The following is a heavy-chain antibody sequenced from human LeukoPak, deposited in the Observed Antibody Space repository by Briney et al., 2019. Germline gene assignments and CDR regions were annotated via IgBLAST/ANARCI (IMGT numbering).Heavy chain of an antibody. CDR3: ARHRGPHVPMAYYYYMDV. D-gene: IGHD3-10*01. CDR2: IYPGDSDT. CDR1: GYRFTNYW. Sequence: GESLKISCKTSGYRFTNYWIGWVRQMPGKGLEWMGIIYPGDSDTRYSPSFQGQVTISADKSISTAYPQWSSLKASDTAMYYCARHRGPHVPMAYYYYMDVWGKGTTVTVSS. V-gene: IGHV5-51*01. J-gene: IGHJ6*03.